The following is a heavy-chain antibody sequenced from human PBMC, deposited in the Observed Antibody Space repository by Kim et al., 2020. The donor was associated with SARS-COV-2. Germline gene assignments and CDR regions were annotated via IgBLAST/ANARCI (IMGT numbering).Heavy chain of an antibody. V-gene: IGHV3-21*01. J-gene: IGHJ3*02. Sequence: GGSLRLSCAASGFTFSSYSMNWVRQAPGKGLEWVSSISSSSSYIYYADSVKGRFTISRDNAKNSLYLQMNSLRAEDTAVYYCARDKGITMVQGVNPDAVDICGPGTMVTVSS. CDR2: ISSSSSYI. D-gene: IGHD3-10*01. CDR1: GFTFSSYS. CDR3: ARDKGITMVQGVNPDAVDI.